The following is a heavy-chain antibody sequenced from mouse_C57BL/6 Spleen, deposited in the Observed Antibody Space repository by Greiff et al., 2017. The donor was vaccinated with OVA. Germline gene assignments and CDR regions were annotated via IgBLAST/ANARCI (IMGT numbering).Heavy chain of an antibody. D-gene: IGHD3-2*02. CDR2: IYPGSGNT. Sequence: QVQLKQSGAELVRPGASVKLSCKASGYTFTDYYINWVKQRPGQGLEWIARIYPGSGNTYYNEKFKGKATLTAEKSSSTAYMQLSSLTSEDSAVYFCARRLRLRDAMDYWGQGTSVTVSS. V-gene: IGHV1-76*01. CDR1: GYTFTDYY. CDR3: ARRLRLRDAMDY. J-gene: IGHJ4*01.